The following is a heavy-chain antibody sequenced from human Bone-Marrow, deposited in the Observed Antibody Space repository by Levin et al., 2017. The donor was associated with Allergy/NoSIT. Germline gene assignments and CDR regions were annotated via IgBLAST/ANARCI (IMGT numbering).Heavy chain of an antibody. CDR2: ISYDGSNK. CDR3: AKGPQGYNRGLAHWFDP. V-gene: IGHV3-30*18. Sequence: RSGGSLRLSCAASGFTFSSYGMHWVRQAPGKGLEWVAVISYDGSNKYYADSVKGRFTISRDNSKNTLYLQMNSLRAEDTAVYYCAKGPQGYNRGLAHWFDPWGQGTLVTVSS. CDR1: GFTFSSYG. J-gene: IGHJ5*02. D-gene: IGHD1-1*01.